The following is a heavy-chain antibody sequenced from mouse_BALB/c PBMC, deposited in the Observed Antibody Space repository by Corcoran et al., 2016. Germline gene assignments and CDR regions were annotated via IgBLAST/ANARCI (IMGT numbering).Heavy chain of an antibody. CDR3: AIPTVVADY. Sequence: DVQLQESGHGLVKPSQSLSLTCSVTGYSITSGYYWNWMRQFPGNKLEWMGYISYDVSNNYNPSLKNLISITSDTSKNQFFLKLNSVTTEYTATYYCAIPTVVADYCRQGTTLTVSS. D-gene: IGHD1-1*01. J-gene: IGHJ2*01. CDR2: ISYDVSN. CDR1: GYSITSGYY. V-gene: IGHV3-6*02.